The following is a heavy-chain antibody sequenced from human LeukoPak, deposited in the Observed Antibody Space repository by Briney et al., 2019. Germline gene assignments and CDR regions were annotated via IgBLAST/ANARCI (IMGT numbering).Heavy chain of an antibody. CDR2: ISYDGSNK. D-gene: IGHD3-22*01. J-gene: IGHJ3*02. CDR3: ARVGYDSSGQDGFGVFDI. CDR1: GFTFSSYA. Sequence: GGSLRLACAASGFTFSSYAMHWVRQAPGKGLEWVAVISYDGSNKYYADSVKGRYTISRDNSKNTLYLQMNGLRAEDTAVYYCARVGYDSSGQDGFGVFDIWGQGTMVTVSS. V-gene: IGHV3-30-3*01.